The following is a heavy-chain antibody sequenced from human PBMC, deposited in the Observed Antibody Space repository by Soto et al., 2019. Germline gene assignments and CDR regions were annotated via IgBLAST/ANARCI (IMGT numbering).Heavy chain of an antibody. CDR2: ISGSGGST. CDR1: GFTFSSYA. CDR3: ARADYTPYYYYYMDV. J-gene: IGHJ6*03. D-gene: IGHD4-4*01. V-gene: IGHV3-23*01. Sequence: GESLKISCAASGFTFSSYAMSWVRQAPGKGLEWVSAISGSGGSTYYADSVKGRFTISRDNSKNTLYLQMNSLRAEDTAVYYCARADYTPYYYYYMDVWGKGTTVTSP.